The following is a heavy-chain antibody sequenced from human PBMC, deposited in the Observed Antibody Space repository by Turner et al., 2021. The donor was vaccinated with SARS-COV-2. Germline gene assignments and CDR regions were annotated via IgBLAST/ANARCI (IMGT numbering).Heavy chain of an antibody. D-gene: IGHD5-12*01. CDR3: AKLDRGYGPSYFDY. CDR2: ISWNSDSI. J-gene: IGHJ4*02. Sequence: EVQLVESGGGLVKPGGSLRLSCAASGFTFDDYAMHWVREAPGKCLEWVSGISWNSDSIGYADSVKGRFTISRDNAKNSLYLQMNSLRPEDTALYYCAKLDRGYGPSYFDYWGQGTLVTVSS. CDR1: GFTFDDYA. V-gene: IGHV3-9*01.